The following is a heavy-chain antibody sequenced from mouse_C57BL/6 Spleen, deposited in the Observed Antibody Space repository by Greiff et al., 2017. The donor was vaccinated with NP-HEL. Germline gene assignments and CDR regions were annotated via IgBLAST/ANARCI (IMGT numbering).Heavy chain of an antibody. D-gene: IGHD2-1*01. J-gene: IGHJ4*01. CDR2: IYPRSGTT. CDR1: GYTFTSYG. V-gene: IGHV1-81*01. CDR3: ARGNYGNYDAMDY. Sequence: QVQLKQSGAELARPGASVKLSCKASGYTFTSYGISWVKQRTGQGLEWIGEIYPRSGTTYYNEKFKGKATLTADKSSSTAYMELRSLTSEDSAVYFCARGNYGNYDAMDYWGQGTSVTVSS.